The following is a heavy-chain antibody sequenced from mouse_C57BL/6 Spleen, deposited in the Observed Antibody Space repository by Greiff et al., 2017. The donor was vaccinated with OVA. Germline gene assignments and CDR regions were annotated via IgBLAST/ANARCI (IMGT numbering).Heavy chain of an antibody. CDR2: IDPSDSYT. V-gene: IGHV1-69*01. Sequence: VQLQQPGAELVMPGASVKLSCKASGYTFTSYWMHWVKQRPGQGLEWIGEIDPSDSYTNYNQKFKGKSTLTVDKSSSTAYMQLSSLTSGDSAVYYCARRGHHGGDYWGQGTTLTVSS. CDR1: GYTFTSYW. CDR3: ARRGHHGGDY. J-gene: IGHJ2*01.